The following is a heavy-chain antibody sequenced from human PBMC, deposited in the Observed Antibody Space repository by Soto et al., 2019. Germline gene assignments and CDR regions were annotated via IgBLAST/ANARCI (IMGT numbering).Heavy chain of an antibody. D-gene: IGHD1-1*01. Sequence: QVQLVQSGAEVKKPGSPVKVSCKASGGTFSSYAISWVRQAPGQGLEWMGGIIPIFGTANYAQKFQGRVTITADESTSTAYMELSSLRSEDTAVYYCARATSGDMGTRFDYWGQGTLVTVSS. CDR2: IIPIFGTA. J-gene: IGHJ4*02. CDR3: ARATSGDMGTRFDY. CDR1: GGTFSSYA. V-gene: IGHV1-69*01.